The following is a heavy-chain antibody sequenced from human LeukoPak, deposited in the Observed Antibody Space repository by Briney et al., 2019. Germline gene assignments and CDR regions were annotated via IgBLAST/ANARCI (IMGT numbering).Heavy chain of an antibody. CDR3: ARWYPTSLTNNWFDP. J-gene: IGHJ5*02. D-gene: IGHD3-9*01. V-gene: IGHV4-34*01. Sequence: PSETLSLTCAVYGGSFSGYYWSWIRQPPGKGLEWIGEINHSGSTNYNPSLKSRVTISVDTSKNQFSLKLSSVTAADTAVYYCARWYPTSLTNNWFDPWGQGTPVTVSS. CDR1: GGSFSGYY. CDR2: INHSGST.